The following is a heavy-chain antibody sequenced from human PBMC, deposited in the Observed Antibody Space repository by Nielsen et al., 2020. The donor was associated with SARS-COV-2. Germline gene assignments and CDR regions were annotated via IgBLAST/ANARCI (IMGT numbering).Heavy chain of an antibody. D-gene: IGHD6-19*01. CDR1: GFTFSSYG. CDR3: AREMSGVAGPDY. CDR2: IWYDGSNK. Sequence: GESQKISCAASGFTFSSYGMHWVRQAPGKGLEWVAVIWYDGSNKYYADSVKGRFTISRDNSKNTLYLQMNSLRAEDTAVYYCAREMSGVAGPDYWGQGTLVTVSS. J-gene: IGHJ4*02. V-gene: IGHV3-33*01.